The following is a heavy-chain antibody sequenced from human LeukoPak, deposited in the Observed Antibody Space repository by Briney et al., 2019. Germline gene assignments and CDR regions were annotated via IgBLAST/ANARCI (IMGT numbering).Heavy chain of an antibody. V-gene: IGHV4-34*01. CDR1: GGSFSDYY. CDR2: INHSGST. Sequence: PSETLSLTCAVYGGSFSDYYWSWIRQPPGKGLEWIGEINHSGSTNYNPSLKSRVTISVDTSRNQFSLKLSSVTAADTAVFYCASGYSYDLFDYWGQGTLVTVSS. CDR3: ASGYSYDLFDY. D-gene: IGHD5-18*01. J-gene: IGHJ4*02.